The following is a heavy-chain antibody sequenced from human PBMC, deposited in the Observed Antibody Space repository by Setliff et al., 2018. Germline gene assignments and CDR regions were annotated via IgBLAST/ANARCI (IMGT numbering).Heavy chain of an antibody. CDR3: ARLPNYVWGSPVDY. D-gene: IGHD3-16*01. CDR2: IFYSGRT. V-gene: IGHV4-39*01. Sequence: SETLSLTCTVSGASITSSKYYWGLIRQPPGKGLEWIGSIFYSGRTFYNPSLKSRVTISVDTSKNQFSLTLSAVTAADTAVYYCARLPNYVWGSPVDYWGQGTLVTVSS. J-gene: IGHJ4*02. CDR1: GASITSSKYY.